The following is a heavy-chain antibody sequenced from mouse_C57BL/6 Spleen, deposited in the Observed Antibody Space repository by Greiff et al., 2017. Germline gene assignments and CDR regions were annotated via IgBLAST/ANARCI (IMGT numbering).Heavy chain of an antibody. Sequence: EVHLVESGGGLVKPGGSLKLSCAASGFTFSDYGMHWVRQAPEKGLEWVAYISSGSSTTYYADTVKGRFTNTRDNAKNTLFLQMTSLRSEDTAIYYCARGSWYYFDYWGQGTTLTVSS. CDR1: GFTFSDYG. V-gene: IGHV5-17*01. J-gene: IGHJ2*01. CDR3: ARGSWYYFDY. CDR2: ISSGSSTT.